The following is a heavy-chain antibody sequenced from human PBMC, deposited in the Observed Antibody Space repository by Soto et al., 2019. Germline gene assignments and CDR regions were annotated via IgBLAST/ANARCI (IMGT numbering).Heavy chain of an antibody. D-gene: IGHD1-1*01. V-gene: IGHV3-9*01. Sequence: PGGSLRLSCAASGFTFDDYAMHWVRQAPGKGLEWVSGISWNSGNIGYADSVKGRFTISRDNAKNSLYLQMDSLRAEDTAVYYCAKDGQYTMLFLGYNWFDPWGQGTLVTVSS. CDR1: GFTFDDYA. J-gene: IGHJ5*02. CDR2: ISWNSGNI. CDR3: AKDGQYTMLFLGYNWFDP.